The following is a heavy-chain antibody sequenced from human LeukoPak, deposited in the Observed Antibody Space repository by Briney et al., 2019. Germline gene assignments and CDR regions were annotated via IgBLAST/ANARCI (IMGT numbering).Heavy chain of an antibody. D-gene: IGHD6-19*01. CDR3: AREGDSSGWYYFDY. Sequence: GGSLRLSCAASGFTFSSSWMSWVRQAPGKGLEWVANIKQDGSEKYYVESVKGRFTISRDNTKNSLYLQMNSLRAEDTAVYYCAREGDSSGWYYFDYWGQGTLVTVSS. V-gene: IGHV3-7*01. J-gene: IGHJ4*02. CDR2: IKQDGSEK. CDR1: GFTFSSSW.